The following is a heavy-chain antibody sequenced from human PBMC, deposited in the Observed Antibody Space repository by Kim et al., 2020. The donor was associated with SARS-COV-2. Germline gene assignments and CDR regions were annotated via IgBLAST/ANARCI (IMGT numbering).Heavy chain of an antibody. Sequence: TNYNPSIKSRVTMSVDTSKNQFSLKLSSVTAADTAVYYCARQISLDFDYWGQGTLVTVSS. V-gene: IGHV4-4*07. J-gene: IGHJ4*02. CDR2: T. CDR3: ARQISLDFDY.